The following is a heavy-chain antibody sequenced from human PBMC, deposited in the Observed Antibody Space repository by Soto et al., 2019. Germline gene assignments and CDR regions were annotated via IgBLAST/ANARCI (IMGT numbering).Heavy chain of an antibody. CDR1: GYTFTSYD. CDR3: ARWGVFLSGSSVY. CDR2: MNPNNGNT. J-gene: IGHJ4*02. D-gene: IGHD3-9*01. Sequence: QVQLVQSGAEVKKPGASVKVSCKASGYTFTSYDINWVRQATGQGLEWMGWMNPNNGNTGYAQELQGRVTMTRNTSIRTAYMELSSLRSEDRAVYYCARWGVFLSGSSVYWGQGTLVTVSS. V-gene: IGHV1-8*01.